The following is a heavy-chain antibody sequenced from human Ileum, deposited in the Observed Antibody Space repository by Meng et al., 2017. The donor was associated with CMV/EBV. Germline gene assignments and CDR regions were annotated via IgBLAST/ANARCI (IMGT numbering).Heavy chain of an antibody. CDR3: ARDLQLST. CDR1: GFTFSSYA. J-gene: IGHJ5*02. D-gene: IGHD5-18*01. V-gene: IGHV3-23*03. Sequence: GESLKISCAASGFTFSSYAMTWVRQAPGKGLEWVSLIYSGGSDTFYADSVKGRFTISRDNSKDMLHLQMNSLRADDTAVYYCARDLQLSTWGQGTLVTVSS. CDR2: IYSGGSDT.